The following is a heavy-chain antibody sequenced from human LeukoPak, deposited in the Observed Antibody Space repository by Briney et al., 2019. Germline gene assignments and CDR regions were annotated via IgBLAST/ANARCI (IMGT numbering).Heavy chain of an antibody. CDR2: ISYDGSNK. CDR1: GFTFSSYA. CDR3: AREVEQLAVGEHYFDY. J-gene: IGHJ4*02. V-gene: IGHV3-30*04. D-gene: IGHD6-6*01. Sequence: GGSLRLSCAASGFTFSSYAMHWVRQAPGKGLEWVAVISYDGSNKYYADSVKGRFTISRDNSKNTLYLRMNSLRAEDTAVYYCAREVEQLAVGEHYFDYWGQGTLVTVSS.